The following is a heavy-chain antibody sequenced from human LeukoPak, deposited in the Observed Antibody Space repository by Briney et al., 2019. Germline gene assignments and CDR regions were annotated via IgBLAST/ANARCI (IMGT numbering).Heavy chain of an antibody. Sequence: GGSLRLSCAASGFNFSSYSMNWVRQAPGKGLEWVSSISSSSSYIYYADSVKSRFTISRDNAKNSLYLQMNSLRAEDTAVYYCARAPWQYYDILTGYPPPPDAFDIWGQGTMVTVSS. J-gene: IGHJ3*02. D-gene: IGHD3-9*01. V-gene: IGHV3-21*01. CDR2: ISSSSSYI. CDR1: GFNFSSYS. CDR3: ARAPWQYYDILTGYPPPPDAFDI.